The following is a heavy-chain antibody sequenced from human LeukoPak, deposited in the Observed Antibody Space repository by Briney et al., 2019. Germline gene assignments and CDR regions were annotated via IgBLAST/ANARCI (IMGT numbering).Heavy chain of an antibody. CDR3: ARHDYGAKWFDP. CDR2: IYYSGST. D-gene: IGHD4-17*01. V-gene: IGHV4-59*08. Sequence: SQTLSLTCSVSGGSMNSYYWSWIRQSPGKGLEWIGYIYYSGSTNYNPSLKSRVTISVDTSKNQFSLKLSSVTAADTAVYYCARHDYGAKWFDPWGQGTLVTVSS. CDR1: GGSMNSYY. J-gene: IGHJ5*02.